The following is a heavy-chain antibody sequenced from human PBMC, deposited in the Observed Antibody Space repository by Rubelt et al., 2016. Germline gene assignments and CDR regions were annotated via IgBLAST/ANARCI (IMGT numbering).Heavy chain of an antibody. CDR2: ISGSGGST. CDR1: GFTFSSSA. CDR3: ARDRRPYDFWGGSGYNWFDP. Sequence: RLSCAASGFTFSSSAMNWVRQAPGKGLEWVSGISGSGGSTYYADSVKGRFTISRDTSKNTLFLQMNNLRADDTAVYYCARDRRPYDFWGGSGYNWFDPWGQGTLVTVSS. D-gene: IGHD3-3*01. V-gene: IGHV3-23*01. J-gene: IGHJ5*02.